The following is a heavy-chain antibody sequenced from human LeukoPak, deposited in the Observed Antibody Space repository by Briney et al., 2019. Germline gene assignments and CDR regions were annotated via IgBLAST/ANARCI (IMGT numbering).Heavy chain of an antibody. J-gene: IGHJ4*02. CDR1: GGSFSGYY. CDR2: INHSGST. Sequence: SETLSLTCAVYGGSFSGYYWSWIRQPPGKGLEWIGEINHSGSTNYNPSLKSRVTISVDTSKNQFSLKLSSVTAADTAVYYCARGQDLVLTGYYCDYWGQGTLVTVSS. V-gene: IGHV4-34*01. D-gene: IGHD3-9*01. CDR3: ARGQDLVLTGYYCDY.